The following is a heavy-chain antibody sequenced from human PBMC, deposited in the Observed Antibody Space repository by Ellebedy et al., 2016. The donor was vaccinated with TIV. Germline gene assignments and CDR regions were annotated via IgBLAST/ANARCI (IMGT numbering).Heavy chain of an antibody. D-gene: IGHD2-15*01. Sequence: ASVKVSCXASGYTFTSYYMHWVRQAPGQGLEWMGIINPSGGSTSYAQKFQGRVTMTRDTSTSTVYMELSSLRSEDTAVYYCARDEGFLRIDYYYYYGMDVWGQGTTVTVSS. CDR3: ARDEGFLRIDYYYYYGMDV. J-gene: IGHJ6*02. V-gene: IGHV1-46*01. CDR1: GYTFTSYY. CDR2: INPSGGST.